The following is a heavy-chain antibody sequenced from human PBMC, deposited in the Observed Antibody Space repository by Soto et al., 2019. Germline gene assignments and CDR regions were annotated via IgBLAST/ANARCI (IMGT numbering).Heavy chain of an antibody. CDR3: AKENIGYYYGMDV. D-gene: IGHD3-10*01. J-gene: IGHJ6*02. CDR2: ISGSGGST. CDR1: GLTFSSDS. Sequence: PGGSLRLSCAASGLTFSSDSMNWVRQAPGKGLEWVSAISGSGGSTYYADSVKGRFTISRDNSKNTLYLQMNSLRAEDTAVYYCAKENIGYYYGMDVWGQGTTVTVSS. V-gene: IGHV3-23*01.